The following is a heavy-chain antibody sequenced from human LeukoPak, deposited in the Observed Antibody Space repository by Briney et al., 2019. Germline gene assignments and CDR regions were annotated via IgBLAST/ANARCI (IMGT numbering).Heavy chain of an antibody. J-gene: IGHJ6*03. V-gene: IGHV4-34*01. CDR2: INHSGST. CDR3: ARYAGPYYYYYMDV. Sequence: SETLSLTCAVYGGSFSGYYWSWIRQPPGKGLEWIGEINHSGSTNYNPSLKSRVTISVDTSKNQFSLKLSSVTAADTAVYYCARYAGPYYYYYMDVWGKGTTVTVSS. CDR1: GGSFSGYY.